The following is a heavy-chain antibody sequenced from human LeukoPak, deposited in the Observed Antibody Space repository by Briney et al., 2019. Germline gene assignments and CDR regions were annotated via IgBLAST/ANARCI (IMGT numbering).Heavy chain of an antibody. CDR3: ARDQAVVIGYYYYYMDV. J-gene: IGHJ6*03. Sequence: GGSLRLSCAASGSTFSSYWMHWVRQAPGKGLVWVSRINSDGSSTSYADSVKGRFTISRDNAKNTLYLQMNSLRAEDTAVYYCARDQAVVIGYYYYYMDVWGKGTTVTVSS. CDR2: INSDGSST. CDR1: GSTFSSYW. V-gene: IGHV3-74*01. D-gene: IGHD2-21*01.